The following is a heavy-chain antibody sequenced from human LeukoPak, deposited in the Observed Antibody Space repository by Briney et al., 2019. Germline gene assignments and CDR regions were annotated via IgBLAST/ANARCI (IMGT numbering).Heavy chain of an antibody. CDR3: VQEGPRGLAFDI. V-gene: IGHV3-48*01. J-gene: IGHJ3*02. CDR2: VATDGNTI. CDR1: GFPFSAYS. Sequence: GGSLRLSCTASGFPFSAYSINWVRQAPGKGLEWVSYVATDGNTIYYADSVKGRFTISRDFAKNSLYLQMNSLRAEDTAVYYCVQEGPRGLAFDIWGQGTKVTVSS.